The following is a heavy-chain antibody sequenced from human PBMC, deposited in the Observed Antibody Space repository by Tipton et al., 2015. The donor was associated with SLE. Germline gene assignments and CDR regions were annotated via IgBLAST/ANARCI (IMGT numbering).Heavy chain of an antibody. D-gene: IGHD3-10*01. Sequence: LRLSCTVSGGSISSYYWSWMRQPPEMGLEWIGYIYYSGSTNYNSSLKSRLSMSVDTSNNQVSLNLSSVTAADTAMYYCARHSHHYYSNAFDMWGQGTMVTVSS. J-gene: IGHJ3*02. V-gene: IGHV4-59*08. CDR3: ARHSHHYYSNAFDM. CDR1: GGSISSYY. CDR2: IYYSGST.